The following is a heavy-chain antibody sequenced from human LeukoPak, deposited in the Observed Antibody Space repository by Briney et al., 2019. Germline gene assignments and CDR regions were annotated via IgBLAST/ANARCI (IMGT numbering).Heavy chain of an antibody. CDR2: IYPGDSDT. D-gene: IGHD6-6*01. Sequence: GVSLKISCKGSGYSFTSYWIGWVRQMPGKGLEWMGIIYPGDSDTRYSPSFQGQVTISADKSISTAYLQWSSLKASDTAIYFCARREYSSSSFHFDSWGQGTRVIVSS. J-gene: IGHJ4*02. V-gene: IGHV5-51*01. CDR1: GYSFTSYW. CDR3: ARREYSSSSFHFDS.